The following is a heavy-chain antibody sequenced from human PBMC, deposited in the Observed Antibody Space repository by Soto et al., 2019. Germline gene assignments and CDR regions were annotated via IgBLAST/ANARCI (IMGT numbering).Heavy chain of an antibody. CDR2: IYWDDDN. Sequence: QITLKESGPTLVKPTQTLTLTCTFSAFSLSTSGVGVGWIRQPPGKALEWLTFIYWDDDNRYSPSLKSRLTIXXXTXXNQVVLTMTNMDPLDTATYYCARLVAAGITYYFDSWGQGTLVTVSS. V-gene: IGHV2-5*02. D-gene: IGHD2-21*01. J-gene: IGHJ4*02. CDR3: ARLVAAGITYYFDS. CDR1: AFSLSTSGVG.